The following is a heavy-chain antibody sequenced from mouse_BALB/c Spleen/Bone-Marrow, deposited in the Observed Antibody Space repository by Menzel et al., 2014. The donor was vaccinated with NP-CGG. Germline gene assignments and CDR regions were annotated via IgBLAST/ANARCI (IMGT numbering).Heavy chain of an antibody. Sequence: EVQLQQSGPELVKPGASVKVSCKASGYAFTSYNMYWVKQSHGKSLEWIGYIDPYSGGTSYNQKFKGKATLTVDKSSSTAFIHLNSLTSEDSAVYYCARRVYYDYYAMDYWGQGTSGTVSS. J-gene: IGHJ4*01. V-gene: IGHV1S135*01. CDR3: ARRVYYDYYAMDY. CDR2: IDPYSGGT. D-gene: IGHD1-1*01. CDR1: GYAFTSYN.